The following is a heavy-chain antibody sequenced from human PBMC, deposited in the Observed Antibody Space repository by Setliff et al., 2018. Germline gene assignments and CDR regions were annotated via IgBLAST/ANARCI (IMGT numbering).Heavy chain of an antibody. Sequence: SETLSLTCTVSGGSISSGDYYWSWIRQPPGKGLEWIGYIYYSGSTYYNPSLKSRVTISVDTSKNQFSLKLSSVTAADTAGYYCARGETTYYDYVWGSYRYWTGGYFDYWGQGTLGTVSS. CDR1: GGSISSGDYY. J-gene: IGHJ4*02. CDR2: IYYSGST. D-gene: IGHD3-16*02. V-gene: IGHV4-30-4*08. CDR3: ARGETTYYDYVWGSYRYWTGGYFDY.